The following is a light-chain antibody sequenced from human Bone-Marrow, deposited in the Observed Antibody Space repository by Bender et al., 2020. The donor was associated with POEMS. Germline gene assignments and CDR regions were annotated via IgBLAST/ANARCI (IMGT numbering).Light chain of an antibody. Sequence: QSVLTQPPSASGTPGQRVTISCSGSSSNIGTNPVNWYQQLPGTAPKLLIYINNQRPSGVPDRFSGSKSGTSASLAISGLQSEDEADYFCAAWDDSLSGLWVFGGGTKVTVL. CDR1: SSNIGTNP. J-gene: IGLJ3*02. V-gene: IGLV1-44*01. CDR3: AAWDDSLSGLWV. CDR2: INN.